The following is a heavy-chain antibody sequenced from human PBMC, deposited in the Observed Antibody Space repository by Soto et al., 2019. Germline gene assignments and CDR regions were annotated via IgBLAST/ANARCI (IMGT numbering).Heavy chain of an antibody. D-gene: IGHD2-2*01. CDR3: VRLVGTSWLDS. V-gene: IGHV6-1*01. J-gene: IGHJ5*01. Sequence: QVRLQRSGPGLVKTSQPLSLTVAISAALVSTNDPPWARVRRSPSRVLDWLGRTYYRSKWYLDYAVSVKSRITIHPDPSNNQLSWQLNSVTPDDTAVYDCVRLVGTSWLDSWGPGTLVTVSS. CDR2: TYYRSKWYL. CDR1: AALVSTNDPP.